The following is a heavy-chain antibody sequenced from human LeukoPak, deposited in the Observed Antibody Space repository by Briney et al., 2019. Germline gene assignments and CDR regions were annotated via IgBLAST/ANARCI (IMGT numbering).Heavy chain of an antibody. CDR1: GGTFSSYA. CDR3: ARDSGYNIPPLDY. D-gene: IGHD6-25*01. CDR2: IIPILGIA. J-gene: IGHJ4*02. V-gene: IGHV1-69*04. Sequence: SVKVSCKVSGGTFSSYAISWVRQAPGQGLEWMGRIIPILGIANYAQKFQGRVTITADKSTSTAYMELSSLRSEDTAVYYCARDSGYNIPPLDYWGQGTLVTVSS.